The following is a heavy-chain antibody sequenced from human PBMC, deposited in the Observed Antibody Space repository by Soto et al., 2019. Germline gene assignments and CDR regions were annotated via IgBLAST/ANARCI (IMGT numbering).Heavy chain of an antibody. D-gene: IGHD3-10*01. CDR1: GDSVSSNSAA. Sequence: SQTLSLTCAISGDSVSSNSAAWNWLRQSPSRGLEWLGRTYYRSKWYNDYVVSVKSRITINPDTSKNQFSLQLNSVPPEDTAVYYCARERGVLSEAFDIWGQGTVVTVS. J-gene: IGHJ3*02. V-gene: IGHV6-1*01. CDR3: ARERGVLSEAFDI. CDR2: TYYRSKWYN.